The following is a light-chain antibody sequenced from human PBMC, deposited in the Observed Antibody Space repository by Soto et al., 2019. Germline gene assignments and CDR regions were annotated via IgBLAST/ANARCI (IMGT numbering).Light chain of an antibody. V-gene: IGKV4-1*01. CDR3: QQYYSTPMYT. CDR2: WAS. J-gene: IGKJ2*01. CDR1: QSVLYSSNNKNY. Sequence: DIVMTQSPDSLAVSLGERATINCKSSQSVLYSSNNKNYLAWYQQKPGQPPKLLIYWASTRESGVPDRFSGSGSGTDFPLTISSLQAEDVAVYYFQQYYSTPMYTFGQGTKLEIK.